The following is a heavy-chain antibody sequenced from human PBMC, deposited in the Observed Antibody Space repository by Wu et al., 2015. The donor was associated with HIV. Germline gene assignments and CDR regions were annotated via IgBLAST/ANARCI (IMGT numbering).Heavy chain of an antibody. Sequence: QVQLVQSGAEVKKPGSSVKISCRASGNTFNAINWVRQAPGQGLEWMGGIIPLFGTTKHTQKFQDRVTFTTDESKTTAYMELSSLRSEDSAVYYCAINTDSVATSLYSLGVWGQGTTVTVSS. D-gene: IGHD5-12*01. J-gene: IGHJ6*02. CDR3: AINTDSVATSLYSLGV. V-gene: IGHV1-69*05. CDR1: GNTFNA. CDR2: IIPLFGTT.